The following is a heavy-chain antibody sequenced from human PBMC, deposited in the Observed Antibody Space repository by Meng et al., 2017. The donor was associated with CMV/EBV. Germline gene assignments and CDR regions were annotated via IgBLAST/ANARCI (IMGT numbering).Heavy chain of an antibody. CDR2: IIPIFGTA. Sequence: SVKVSCKASGGTFSSYAISWVRQAPGQGLEWMGGIIPIFGTANYAQKFQGRVTITTDESTSTAYMELSSLRSEDTAVYYCARTYYDFWSGYYGADAFDIWGQGTMVTVSS. CDR1: GGTFSSYA. CDR3: ARTYYDFWSGYYGADAFDI. D-gene: IGHD3-3*01. J-gene: IGHJ3*02. V-gene: IGHV1-69*05.